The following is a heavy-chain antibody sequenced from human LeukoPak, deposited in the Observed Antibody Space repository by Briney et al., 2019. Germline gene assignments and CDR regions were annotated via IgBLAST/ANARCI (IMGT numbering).Heavy chain of an antibody. CDR1: GGSISSGDYY. J-gene: IGHJ5*02. V-gene: IGHV4-30-4*01. D-gene: IGHD3-22*01. Sequence: SETLSLTCTVSGGSISSGDYYWSWIRQPPGKGLEWIAYMYYSGSTYYNPSLKSRATMSADTSKNQLSLKLSSVTTADTAVYYCARPYYYDSRIDPWGQGILVTVSS. CDR2: MYYSGST. CDR3: ARPYYYDSRIDP.